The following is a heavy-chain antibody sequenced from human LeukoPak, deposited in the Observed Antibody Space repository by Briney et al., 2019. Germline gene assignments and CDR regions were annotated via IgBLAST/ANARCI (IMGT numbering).Heavy chain of an antibody. J-gene: IGHJ4*02. Sequence: KVSETLSLTCTVSGGPIRSYYWTWIRQPPGKGLEWIGYIYYSGSTNYNPSLKSRVTISVDTSKNQFSLKLRSVTAADTAVYYCARVTGYMIEDYFDYWGQGTLVTVSS. V-gene: IGHV4-59*01. CDR1: GGPIRSYY. CDR3: ARVTGYMIEDYFDY. D-gene: IGHD3-22*01. CDR2: IYYSGST.